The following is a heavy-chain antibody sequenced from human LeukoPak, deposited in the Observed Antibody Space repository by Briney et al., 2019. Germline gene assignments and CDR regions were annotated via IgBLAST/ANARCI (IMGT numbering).Heavy chain of an antibody. CDR2: ISHSVTT. CDR3: ARHFPNTSGWYYYGMDV. Sequence: SETLSLTCTVSGASISSSSYYWGWIRQSPGKGLEWIVSISHSVTTYYNPSLKSRVTIFVDTSKNQFSLKLNSVTAADTAVYYCARHFPNTSGWYYYGMDVWGQGTTVTVSS. V-gene: IGHV4-39*01. J-gene: IGHJ6*02. D-gene: IGHD6-19*01. CDR1: GASISSSSYY.